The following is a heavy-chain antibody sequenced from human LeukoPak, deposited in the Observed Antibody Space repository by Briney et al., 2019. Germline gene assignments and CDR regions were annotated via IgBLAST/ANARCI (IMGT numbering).Heavy chain of an antibody. CDR3: ARRYFDY. CDR2: IYSDDST. V-gene: IGHV3-53*01. Sequence: PGGSLRLSCVASGFTVSGVYMSWVRQAPGQGLDWVSVIYSDDSTYYADSVEGRFTISRDNAKNSLYLQMNSLRAEDTAVYYCARRYFDYWGQGILVTVSS. CDR1: GFTVSGVY. J-gene: IGHJ4*02.